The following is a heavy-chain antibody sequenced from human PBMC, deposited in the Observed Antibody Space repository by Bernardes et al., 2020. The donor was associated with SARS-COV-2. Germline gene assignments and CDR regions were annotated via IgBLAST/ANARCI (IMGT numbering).Heavy chain of an antibody. D-gene: IGHD6-13*01. CDR3: ATDTGVVAAGGSNWYFDL. Sequence: ASVKVSCKVSGYTLTEVSMHWVRQAPGKGLEWMGGFDPEDGETIYAQKFQGRVTMTEDTSTDTAYMELSSLRSEDTAVYYCATDTGVVAAGGSNWYFDLWGRGTLVTVSS. V-gene: IGHV1-24*01. J-gene: IGHJ2*01. CDR1: GYTLTEVS. CDR2: FDPEDGET.